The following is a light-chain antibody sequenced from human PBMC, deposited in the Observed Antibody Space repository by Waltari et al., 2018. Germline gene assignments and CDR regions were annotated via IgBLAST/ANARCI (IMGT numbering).Light chain of an antibody. J-gene: IGKJ2*01. Sequence: EIVMTQSPAILSVSPGAGATLSCRASHGIGTNLAWYQKKPGQAHRLLIYDASTRAPGIPARVTGGGSGTEFTLVINSLQSEDSALYFCQQYRDWYSFGQGTKLEIK. V-gene: IGKV3-15*01. CDR3: QQYRDWYS. CDR1: HGIGTN. CDR2: DAS.